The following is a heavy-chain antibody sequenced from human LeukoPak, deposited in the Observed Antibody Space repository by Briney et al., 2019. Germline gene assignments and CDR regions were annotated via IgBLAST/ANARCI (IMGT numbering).Heavy chain of an antibody. Sequence: GASVKVSCKASRYTFSNYDINWVRQATGQGLEWMGWMSPNSGNTNYAQKLQGRVTMTTDTSTSTAYMELRSLRSDDTAVYYCARDDYYDSSGDPYYYYGMDVWGQGTTVTVSS. D-gene: IGHD3-22*01. CDR1: RYTFSNYD. V-gene: IGHV1-18*01. CDR2: MSPNSGNT. CDR3: ARDDYYDSSGDPYYYYGMDV. J-gene: IGHJ6*02.